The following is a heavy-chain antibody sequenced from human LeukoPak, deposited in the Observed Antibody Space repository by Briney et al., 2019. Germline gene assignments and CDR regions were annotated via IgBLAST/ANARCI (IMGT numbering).Heavy chain of an antibody. CDR3: ARDFWPGLPDN. V-gene: IGHV3-74*01. Sequence: AGSLTLSCAASGFTFSSYWMHWVRQAPGKGLVWVSRINSDGSSTIYADSVKGRFTISRDNAKNTLYLQMNSLRAEDTAVYYCARDFWPGLPDNWGQGTLVTVSS. CDR1: GFTFSSYW. D-gene: IGHD2/OR15-2a*01. CDR2: INSDGSST. J-gene: IGHJ4*02.